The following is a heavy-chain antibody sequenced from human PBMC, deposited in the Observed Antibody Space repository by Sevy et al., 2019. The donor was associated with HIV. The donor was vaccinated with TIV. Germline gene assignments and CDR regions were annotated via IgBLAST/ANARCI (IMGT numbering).Heavy chain of an antibody. CDR3: VRRGVDAFNVYFDL. Sequence: GGSLRLSCIASGLTFPAYSMNWVRQAPGKGLEWLSYISTGSDHVYYADFAKGRFTISRDDAQNSVFLDMKSLRDQDTALYYCVRRGVDAFNVYFDLWGLGTLVTVSS. D-gene: IGHD3-10*01. J-gene: IGHJ4*02. CDR2: ISTGSDHV. CDR1: GLTFPAYS. V-gene: IGHV3-21*05.